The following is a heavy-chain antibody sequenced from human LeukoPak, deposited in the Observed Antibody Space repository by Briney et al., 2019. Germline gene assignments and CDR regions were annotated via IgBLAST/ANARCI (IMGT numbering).Heavy chain of an antibody. CDR3: ARGDGVTYLPFDY. J-gene: IGHJ4*02. CDR2: ISYDGSNK. V-gene: IGHV3-30-3*01. Sequence: GGSLRLSCAASGFTFSSYAMHWVRQAPGKGLEWVAVISYDGSNKYYADSVKGRFTISRDNAKNSLYLQMNSLRAEDTAVYYCARGDGVTYLPFDYWGQGTLVSVSP. CDR1: GFTFSSYA. D-gene: IGHD5-18*01.